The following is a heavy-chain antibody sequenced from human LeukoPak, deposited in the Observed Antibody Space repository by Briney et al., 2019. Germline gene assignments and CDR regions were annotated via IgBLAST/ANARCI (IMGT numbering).Heavy chain of an antibody. CDR3: ARGVDIAARLNWFDP. J-gene: IGHJ5*02. CDR2: IYHSGST. Sequence: SQTLSLTCTVSGGSISSGGYYWSWIRQPPGKGLEWIGYIYHSGSTYYNPSLKSRVTISVDRSKNQFSLKLSSVTAADTAVYYCARGVDIAARLNWFDPWGQGTLVTVSS. CDR1: GGSISSGGYY. D-gene: IGHD6-6*01. V-gene: IGHV4-30-2*01.